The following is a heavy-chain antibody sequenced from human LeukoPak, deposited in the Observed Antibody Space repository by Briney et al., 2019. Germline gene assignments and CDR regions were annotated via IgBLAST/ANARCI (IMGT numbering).Heavy chain of an antibody. V-gene: IGHV4-34*01. CDR3: ARGLYGATWYFDL. J-gene: IGHJ2*01. Sequence: RASETLSLTCAVYGGSFSGYYWSWIRQPPGKAREWIGEINHSGSTNYNPSLKSRVTISVDTSKNQFSLRLSSVTAADTAVYYFARGLYGATWYFDLWGRGTLVTVSS. CDR2: INHSGST. D-gene: IGHD4-17*01. CDR1: GGSFSGYY.